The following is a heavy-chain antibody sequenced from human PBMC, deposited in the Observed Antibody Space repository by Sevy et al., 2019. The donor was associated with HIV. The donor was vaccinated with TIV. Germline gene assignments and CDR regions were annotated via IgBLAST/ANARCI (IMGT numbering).Heavy chain of an antibody. CDR3: ARDGGYSIKWYPLY. V-gene: IGHV3-30-3*01. J-gene: IGHJ4*01. CDR1: GFAFSTHA. CDR2: ISYEGTVT. D-gene: IGHD1-26*01. Sequence: GGSLRLSCAASGFAFSTHAMHWVRQAPGKGLEWVAVISYEGTVTFYAASVEGRFTISRDNSKNMLSLQINSLKPEVTAVYYCARDGGYSIKWYPLYWGHGTLVTVSS.